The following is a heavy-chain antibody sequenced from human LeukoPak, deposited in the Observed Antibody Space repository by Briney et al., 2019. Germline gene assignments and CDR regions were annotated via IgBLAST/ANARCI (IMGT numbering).Heavy chain of an antibody. J-gene: IGHJ4*02. D-gene: IGHD2-2*01. V-gene: IGHV1-2*02. CDR3: ARYQLLFHYFDY. CDR1: GYTFTGYY. CDR2: INPNSGGT. Sequence: GASVKASCKASGYTFTGYYMHWVRQAPGQGLEWMGWINPNSGGTNYAQKFQGRVTMTRDTSISTAYMELSRLRSDDTAVYYCARYQLLFHYFDYWGQGTLVTVSS.